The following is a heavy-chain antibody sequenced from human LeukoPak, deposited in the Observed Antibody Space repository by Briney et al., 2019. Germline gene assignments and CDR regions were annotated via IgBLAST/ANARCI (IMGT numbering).Heavy chain of an antibody. Sequence: GGSLRLSCAASGFTSMNYAINWVRQAPGKGLEWVSGISGSAGSTYYADSVKGRFTISRDNSKNTLYLQMNGLRAEDTAVYYCARLLGYCSGGSCYGYFDYWGQGTLVTVSS. V-gene: IGHV3-23*01. D-gene: IGHD2-15*01. CDR1: GFTSMNYA. CDR2: ISGSAGST. CDR3: ARLLGYCSGGSCYGYFDY. J-gene: IGHJ4*02.